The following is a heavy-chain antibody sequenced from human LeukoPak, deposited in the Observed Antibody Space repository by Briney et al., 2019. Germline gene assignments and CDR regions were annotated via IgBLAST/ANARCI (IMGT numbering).Heavy chain of an antibody. Sequence: PGGSLRLSCAASGFTFSSYGMHWVRQAPGKGLEWVANIKQDGSEKYYVDSVKGRFTISRDNAKNSLYLQMNSLRAEDTAVYYCATFDYGDYVPFDYWGQGTLVTVSS. J-gene: IGHJ4*02. CDR1: GFTFSSYG. D-gene: IGHD4-17*01. V-gene: IGHV3-7*01. CDR2: IKQDGSEK. CDR3: ATFDYGDYVPFDY.